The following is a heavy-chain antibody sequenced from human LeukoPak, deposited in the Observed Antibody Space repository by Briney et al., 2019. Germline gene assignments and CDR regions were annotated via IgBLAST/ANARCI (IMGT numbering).Heavy chain of an antibody. CDR2: ISASNGKT. CDR3: TRGSYVVVIGDHFDH. Sequence: ASVKVSCKTSGYTFTRYGISWVRQAPGQGLEWMGWISASNGKTDYAQKFQGRVTMTTDTSAKTAYMELRSLRPDDTAVYYCTRGSYVVVIGDHFDHWGQGSLVTVSS. CDR1: GYTFTRYG. D-gene: IGHD2-15*01. J-gene: IGHJ4*02. V-gene: IGHV1-18*01.